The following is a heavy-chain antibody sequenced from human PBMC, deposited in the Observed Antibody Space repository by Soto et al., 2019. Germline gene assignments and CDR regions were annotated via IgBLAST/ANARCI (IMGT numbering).Heavy chain of an antibody. CDR3: ARVRSIAVAGTTLYFDY. J-gene: IGHJ4*02. CDR1: GGSISSYY. CDR2: IYYSGST. Sequence: PSETLSLTCTVSGGSISSYYWSWIRQPPGKGLEWIGYIYYSGSTNYNPSLKSRVTISVDTSKNQFSLKLSSVTAADTAVYYCARVRSIAVAGTTLYFDYWGQGTLVTVS. V-gene: IGHV4-59*01. D-gene: IGHD6-19*01.